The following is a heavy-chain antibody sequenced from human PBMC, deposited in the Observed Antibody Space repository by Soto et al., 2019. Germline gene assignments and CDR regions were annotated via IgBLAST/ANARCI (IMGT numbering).Heavy chain of an antibody. CDR3: ARHISSSGYEIDY. CDR2: IYPGDSDT. Sequence: GESLKISCKGSGYSFTSYWIGWVRQMPGKGLEWMGIIYPGDSDTRYSPSFQGQVTISADKSISTAYLQWSSLKASDTATYYCARHISSSGYEIDYWGQGTLVTVSS. J-gene: IGHJ4*02. V-gene: IGHV5-51*01. CDR1: GYSFTSYW. D-gene: IGHD3-22*01.